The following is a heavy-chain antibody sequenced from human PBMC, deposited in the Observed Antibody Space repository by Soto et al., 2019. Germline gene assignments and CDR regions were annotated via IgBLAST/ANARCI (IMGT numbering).Heavy chain of an antibody. V-gene: IGHV2-5*02. CDR3: AHCVSTSPAGWFAP. CDR2: IYWDDDK. D-gene: IGHD4-17*01. J-gene: IGHJ5*02. CDR1: GLSLSTSGEA. Sequence: QITLKESGPTLVKPTQTLTLTCTFSGLSLSTSGEAVGWIRQPPGKALDWLALIYWDDDKRYNPTLKTRLTITKDTYKNQMVLTLTNMDPSDTATYYCAHCVSTSPAGWFAPWGQGILVPVSS.